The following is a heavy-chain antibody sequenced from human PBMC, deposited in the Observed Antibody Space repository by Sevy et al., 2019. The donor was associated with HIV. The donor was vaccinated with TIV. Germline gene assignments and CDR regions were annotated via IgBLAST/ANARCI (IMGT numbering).Heavy chain of an antibody. CDR2: IKSKIDGGTT. V-gene: IGHV3-15*01. CDR3: ATERRYTHGALDY. Sequence: GGSLRLSCAASGFIFSNAWMNWVRQAPGKGLEWVGRIKSKIDGGTTAYPALVKGRFTISRDESKSTLYLQINSLKIEDTAVYFCATERRYTHGALDYWGQGTLVTVSS. CDR1: GFIFSNAW. D-gene: IGHD5-18*01. J-gene: IGHJ4*02.